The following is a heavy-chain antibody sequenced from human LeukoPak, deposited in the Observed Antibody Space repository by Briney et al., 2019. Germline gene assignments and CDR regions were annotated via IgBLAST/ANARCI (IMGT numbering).Heavy chain of an antibody. J-gene: IGHJ3*02. D-gene: IGHD4-17*01. CDR3: ARDLVTVTKGFDI. CDR2: ISHIGRT. Sequence: PSESLSLTCAVSGDSFSSHYWTWIRQSPGTGLEWIGYISHIGRTNYNPSLKSRVTISIDTSKNQFSLKLRSVTAADTAVYYCARDLVTVTKGFDIWGQGTMVSVSS. CDR1: GDSFSSHY. V-gene: IGHV4-59*11.